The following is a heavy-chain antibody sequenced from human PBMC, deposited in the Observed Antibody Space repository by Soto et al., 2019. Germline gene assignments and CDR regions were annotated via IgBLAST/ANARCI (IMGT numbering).Heavy chain of an antibody. CDR2: IIPIFGTA. CDR1: GGTFSSYA. J-gene: IGHJ5*02. Sequence: VKVSCKASGGTFSSYAISWVRQAPGQGLEWMGGIIPIFGTANYAQKFQGRVTITADESTSTAYMELSSLRSEDTAVYYCARFKSWTSTTIDDNWFDPWGQGTLVTVSS. D-gene: IGHD2-2*01. CDR3: ARFKSWTSTTIDDNWFDP. V-gene: IGHV1-69*13.